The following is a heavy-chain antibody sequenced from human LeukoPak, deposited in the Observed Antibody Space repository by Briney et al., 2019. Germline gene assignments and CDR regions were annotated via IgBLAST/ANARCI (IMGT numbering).Heavy chain of an antibody. D-gene: IGHD3-16*01. CDR3: TRDLILTGDR. CDR2: INPDGTTT. Sequence: RAGGSLRLSCAASGFTLSSYCMFWVRQAPGEGLVWLSHINPDGTTTDYVDSVKGRFTVSRDNAQNTLYLQMSRLRAEDTAVYYCTRDLILTGDRGGQGPLDSVSS. J-gene: IGHJ5*02. CDR1: GFTLSSYC. V-gene: IGHV3-74*01.